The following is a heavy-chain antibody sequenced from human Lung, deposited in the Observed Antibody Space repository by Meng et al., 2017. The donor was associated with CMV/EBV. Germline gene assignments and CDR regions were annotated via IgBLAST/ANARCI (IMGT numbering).Heavy chain of an antibody. Sequence: SXXVSXKASGGTFRSCGVNWVRQAPGQGLEWMAEIVPMFDIVNYAQKFQGRVTITRNTSISTAYMELSSLRSEDTAVYYCARGAKNYYGSGRSTVDGMDVWGQGTXVTVSS. CDR3: ARGAKNYYGSGRSTVDGMDV. D-gene: IGHD3-10*01. CDR1: GGTFRSCG. CDR2: IVPMFDIV. V-gene: IGHV1-69*10. J-gene: IGHJ6*02.